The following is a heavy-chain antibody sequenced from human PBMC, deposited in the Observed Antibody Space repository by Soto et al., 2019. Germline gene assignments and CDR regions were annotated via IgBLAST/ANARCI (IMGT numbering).Heavy chain of an antibody. Sequence: ASVKVSCKASGYTFTSYGISWVRQAPGQGLEWMGWISAYNGNTNYAQKLQGRVTMTTDTSTSTAYMELRSLRSDDTAVYYCGRVVSEQLVREICFDPRGQGTLVPVSS. J-gene: IGHJ5*02. CDR2: ISAYNGNT. CDR3: GRVVSEQLVREICFDP. CDR1: GYTFTSYG. D-gene: IGHD6-6*01. V-gene: IGHV1-18*01.